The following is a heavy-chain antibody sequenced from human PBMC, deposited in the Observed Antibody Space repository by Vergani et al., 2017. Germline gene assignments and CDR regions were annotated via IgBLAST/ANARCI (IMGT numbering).Heavy chain of an antibody. CDR1: GGSFSGYY. J-gene: IGHJ3*02. Sequence: QVQLQQWGAGLLKPSETLSLTCAVYGGSFSGYYWSWIRQPPGKGLEWIGEINHSGSTNYNPSLKSRVTISVDTSKNQFSLKLSSVTAADTAVYYCARDSYGSGGDAFDIWGQGTMVTVSS. D-gene: IGHD3-10*01. CDR2: INHSGST. CDR3: ARDSYGSGGDAFDI. V-gene: IGHV4-34*01.